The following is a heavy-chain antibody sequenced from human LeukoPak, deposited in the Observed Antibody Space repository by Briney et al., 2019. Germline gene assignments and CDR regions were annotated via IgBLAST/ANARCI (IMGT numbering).Heavy chain of an antibody. Sequence: GGSLRLSCAASGFTFSSYAVNWVRQAPGKGLEWVSTISGSGGSTYYADSVKGRFIFSRDNSKNTLYLQMNSLRAEDTAVYYCAKDLWWFGEYDAFDIWGQGTMVTVSS. CDR1: GFTFSSYA. D-gene: IGHD3-10*01. J-gene: IGHJ3*02. V-gene: IGHV3-23*01. CDR2: ISGSGGST. CDR3: AKDLWWFGEYDAFDI.